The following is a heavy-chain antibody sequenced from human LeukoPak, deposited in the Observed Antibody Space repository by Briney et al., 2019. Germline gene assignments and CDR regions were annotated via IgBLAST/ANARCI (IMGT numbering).Heavy chain of an antibody. D-gene: IGHD3-10*01. CDR2: INHSGST. Sequence: PSETLSLTCAVYGGSFSGYYWSWIRQPPGKWLEWIGEINHSGSTNYNPSLKSRVTISVDTSKNQFSLKLNSVTAADTAVYYCARDKGQYGSGTRGFTWFDPWGQGTLVTVSS. CDR1: GGSFSGYY. V-gene: IGHV4-34*01. CDR3: ARDKGQYGSGTRGFTWFDP. J-gene: IGHJ5*02.